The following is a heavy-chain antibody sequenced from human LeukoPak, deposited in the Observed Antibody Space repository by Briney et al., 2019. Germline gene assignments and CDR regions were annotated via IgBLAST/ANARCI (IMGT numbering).Heavy chain of an antibody. V-gene: IGHV1-18*01. D-gene: IGHD6-19*01. CDR2: VSTYNGNT. CDR1: GYTFTKYG. CDR3: ARSLRGWYKDY. J-gene: IGHJ4*02. Sequence: ASVKVSCKASGYTFTKYGISWVRQAPGQGLEWMGWVSTYNGNTKYAQKLQGRVTMTTDTSTSTAYMELRSLRSDDTAVYYCARSLRGWYKDYWGQGTLVTVSS.